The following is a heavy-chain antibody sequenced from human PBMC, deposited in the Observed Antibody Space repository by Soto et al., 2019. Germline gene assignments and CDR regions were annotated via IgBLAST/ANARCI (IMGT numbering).Heavy chain of an antibody. CDR1: GGSISIGDYY. Sequence: SETLSLTCVVSGGSISIGDYYWSWIRQPPGKGLEWIGYIYYSGSTYYNPSLKSRVTISVDTSKNQFSLKLSSVTAADTAVYYCARVVPAAPTINYFDYWGQGTLVTVSS. CDR3: ARVVPAAPTINYFDY. CDR2: IYYSGST. J-gene: IGHJ4*02. V-gene: IGHV4-30-4*01. D-gene: IGHD2-2*01.